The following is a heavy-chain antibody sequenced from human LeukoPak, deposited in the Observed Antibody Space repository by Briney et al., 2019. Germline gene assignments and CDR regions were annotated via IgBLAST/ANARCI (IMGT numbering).Heavy chain of an antibody. J-gene: IGHJ4*02. Sequence: SETLSLTCAVYGGSFSGYYWSWIRQPPGKGLEWIGEINHSGSTNYNPSLKSRVTISVDTSKNQFSLKLSSVTAADTAVYYCARAGPYDSSGYYYGDYWGQGTLVTVSS. CDR2: INHSGST. V-gene: IGHV4-34*01. CDR1: GGSFSGYY. CDR3: ARAGPYDSSGYYYGDY. D-gene: IGHD3-22*01.